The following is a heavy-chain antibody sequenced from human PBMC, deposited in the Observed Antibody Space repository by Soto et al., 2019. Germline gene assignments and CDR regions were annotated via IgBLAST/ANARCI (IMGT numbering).Heavy chain of an antibody. J-gene: IGHJ5*02. CDR2: ISGSGGST. CDR3: AKDNFAEGEVVISISPGFDP. CDR1: GFTFSSYA. V-gene: IGHV3-23*01. D-gene: IGHD3-22*01. Sequence: PGGSLRLSCAASGFTFSSYAMSWVRQAPGKGLEWVSAISGSGGSTYYADSVKGRFTISRDNSKNTLYLQMNSLRAEDTAVYYCAKDNFAEGEVVISISPGFDPWGQGTLVTVSS.